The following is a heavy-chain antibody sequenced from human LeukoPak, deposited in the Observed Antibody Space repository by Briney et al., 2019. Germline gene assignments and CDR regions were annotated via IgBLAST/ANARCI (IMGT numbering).Heavy chain of an antibody. D-gene: IGHD6-13*01. CDR2: IWYDGSNK. CDR1: GFTFSSYG. CDR3: AKAGYSSSWYPKKFDY. V-gene: IGHV3-30*02. J-gene: IGHJ4*02. Sequence: GGSLRLSCAASGFTFSSYGMHWVRQAPGKGLEWVAVIWYDGSNKYYADSVKGRFTISRDNSKNTLYLQMNSLRAEDTAVYYCAKAGYSSSWYPKKFDYWGQGTLVTVSS.